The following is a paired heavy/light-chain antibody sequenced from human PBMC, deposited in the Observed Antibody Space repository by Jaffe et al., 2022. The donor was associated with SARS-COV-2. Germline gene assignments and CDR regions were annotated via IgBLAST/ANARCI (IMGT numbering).Heavy chain of an antibody. CDR2: ISGSGGRT. CDR3: AKDRWSGDCRGGSCYGGMDV. CDR1: GFTFNNYA. V-gene: IGHV3-23*01. D-gene: IGHD2-15*01. Sequence: EVQVLESGGGLVQPGGSLRLSCAASGFTFNNYAMSWVRQAPGKGLEWVSAISGSGGRTFFADSVKGRFTISRDNSKNTLYLQMNSLRAEDTAVYYCAKDRWSGDCRGGSCYGGMDVWGQGTTVTVSS. J-gene: IGHJ6*02.
Light chain of an antibody. CDR1: QSVSSTY. Sequence: EIVLTQSPGTLSLSPGERATLSCRASQSVSSTYLAWYQQKPGQAPRLLIYGVSSRATGIPDRFSGSGSGTDFTLTISRLEPEDFAVYYCQQYGSSLTFGQGTKLDIK. J-gene: IGKJ2*01. CDR3: QQYGSSLT. CDR2: GVS. V-gene: IGKV3-20*01.